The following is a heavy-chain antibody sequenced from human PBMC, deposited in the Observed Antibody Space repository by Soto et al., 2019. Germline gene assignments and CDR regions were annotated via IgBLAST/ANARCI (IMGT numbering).Heavy chain of an antibody. D-gene: IGHD6-19*01. V-gene: IGHV3-23*01. CDR3: AKLGYSSGWPHDYFDY. Sequence: GGSLRLSCAASGFTFSSYAMSWVRQAPGKGLEWASAISGSGGSTYYADSVKGRFTISRDNSKNTLYLQMNSLRAEDTAVYYCAKLGYSSGWPHDYFDYWGQGTLVTVSS. CDR1: GFTFSSYA. CDR2: ISGSGGST. J-gene: IGHJ4*02.